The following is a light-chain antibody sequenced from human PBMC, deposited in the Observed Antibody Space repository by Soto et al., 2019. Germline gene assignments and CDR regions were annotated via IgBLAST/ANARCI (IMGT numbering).Light chain of an antibody. CDR2: GAS. CDR1: QSVSSN. CDR3: QHYNNWPWT. Sequence: EIVLTQSPATLSLSPGERATLSCRASQSVSSNLAWYQQKPGQAPRLLIYGASTRATAIPASFSGSGSGTDFTLTISSLQSEDFAVYYCQHYNNWPWTFGQGTKVGIK. J-gene: IGKJ1*01. V-gene: IGKV3-15*01.